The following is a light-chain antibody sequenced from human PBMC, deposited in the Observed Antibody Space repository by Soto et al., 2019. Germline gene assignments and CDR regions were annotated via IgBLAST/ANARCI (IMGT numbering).Light chain of an antibody. CDR1: QIIGSW. CDR2: AAS. CDR3: QQANSFPFT. J-gene: IGKJ3*01. V-gene: IGKV1-12*02. Sequence: DIQMTQSPSSVSASIGDRVTITCRASQIIGSWLAWYQQKPGLDPTLLIYAASSLQSGVPSRFSGSGSGSDFTLTITSLQAEDSATYYCQQANSFPFTFGPGTKVDIK.